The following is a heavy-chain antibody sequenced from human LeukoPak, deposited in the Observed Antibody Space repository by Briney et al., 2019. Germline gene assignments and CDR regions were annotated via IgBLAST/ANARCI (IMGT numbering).Heavy chain of an antibody. V-gene: IGHV3-7*03. CDR2: IKQDGSEK. CDR1: GLGLSYYW. D-gene: IGHD6-13*01. Sequence: QSGGSLRLSCAASGLGLSYYWMSWVRQAPGKGLEWVANIKQDGSEKYYVDSVKGRFTISRDNAKNSLYLQMNSLRAEDTAMYYCASVAFWNSSWYWDFQHWGQGTLVTVSS. J-gene: IGHJ1*01. CDR3: ASVAFWNSSWYWDFQH.